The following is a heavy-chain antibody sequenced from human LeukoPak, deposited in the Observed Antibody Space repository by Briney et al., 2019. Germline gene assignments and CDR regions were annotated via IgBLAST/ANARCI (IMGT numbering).Heavy chain of an antibody. CDR3: ARGIYGSGSPLIDY. CDR2: ISSNGGST. Sequence: RGSLRLSCAASGFTFSSYEMNWVRQAPGKGLEYVSAISSNGGSTYYANSVKGRFTISRDNSKNTLYLQMGSLRAEDMAVYYCARGIYGSGSPLIDYWGQGTLVTVSS. D-gene: IGHD3-10*01. V-gene: IGHV3-64*01. J-gene: IGHJ4*02. CDR1: GFTFSSYE.